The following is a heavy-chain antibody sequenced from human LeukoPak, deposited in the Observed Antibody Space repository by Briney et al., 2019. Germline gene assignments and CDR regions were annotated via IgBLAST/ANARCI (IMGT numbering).Heavy chain of an antibody. CDR1: GGSISSYY. Sequence: SETLSLTCTVSGGSISSYYWSWIRQPAGKGLEWIGRIYTSGSTNYNPSLKSRVTMSVDTSKNQFSLNLSSVTAADTAVYYCARDNYYYGSGSYYFDYWGQGTLVTVSS. V-gene: IGHV4-4*07. J-gene: IGHJ4*02. CDR2: IYTSGST. D-gene: IGHD3-10*01. CDR3: ARDNYYYGSGSYYFDY.